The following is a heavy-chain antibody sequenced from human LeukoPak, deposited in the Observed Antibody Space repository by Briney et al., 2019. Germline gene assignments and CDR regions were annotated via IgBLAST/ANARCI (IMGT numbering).Heavy chain of an antibody. D-gene: IGHD3-9*01. CDR2: LSGSGGST. CDR1: GFNFTRHA. J-gene: IGHJ6*02. Sequence: GGSLRLSCAASGFNFTRHAMSWVRQAPGKGLEWVSALSGSGGSTYYAGSVKGRFTISRDNSKNTLYLQMNSLRAEDTAVYYCARAGVLTGYYGMDVWGQGTTVTVSS. V-gene: IGHV3-23*01. CDR3: ARAGVLTGYYGMDV.